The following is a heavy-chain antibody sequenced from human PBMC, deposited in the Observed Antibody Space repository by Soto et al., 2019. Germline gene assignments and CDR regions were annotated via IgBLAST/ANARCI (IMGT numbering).Heavy chain of an antibody. CDR1: GYTFTSYY. CDR3: ARDGRSIEVAGYGAFDI. V-gene: IGHV1-46*01. Sequence: XSVKVSCEASGYTFTSYYMHWVRQAPGQGLEWMGIINPSGGSTSYAQKFQGRVTMTRDTSTSTVYMELSSLRSEDTAVYYCARDGRSIEVAGYGAFDIWGQGTMVTVSS. J-gene: IGHJ3*02. CDR2: INPSGGST. D-gene: IGHD6-19*01.